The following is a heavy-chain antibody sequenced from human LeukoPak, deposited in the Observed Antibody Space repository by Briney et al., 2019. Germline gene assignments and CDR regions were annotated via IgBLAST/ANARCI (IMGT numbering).Heavy chain of an antibody. J-gene: IGHJ4*02. D-gene: IGHD3-22*01. CDR3: TREDRPFCPFAY. CDR2: ISHDGTT. Sequence: GSLRLSCAASEFTVSTNYMSWVRQAPGKGLEWIGEISHDGTTNYNPSLRSRVAMSLDRANNQFSLSLTSVTAADTAVYYCTREDRPFCPFAYWGQGVLVTVSS. CDR1: EFTVSTNY. V-gene: IGHV4-4*02.